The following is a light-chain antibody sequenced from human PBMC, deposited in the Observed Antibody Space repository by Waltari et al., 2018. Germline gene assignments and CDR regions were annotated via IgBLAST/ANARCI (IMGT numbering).Light chain of an antibody. CDR1: TRDGGGYAL. CDR2: EVN. J-gene: IGLJ2*01. CDR3: TSYAGSNNLP. Sequence: QSALTQPPSASGSLGQSVAISCTGTTRDGGGYALVSWYQQPPGKAPKLTLYEVNKRPSGVPDRFSGSKSGNTASLTVSGLQAEDEADYYCTSYAGSNNLPFGGGTKLTVL. V-gene: IGLV2-8*01.